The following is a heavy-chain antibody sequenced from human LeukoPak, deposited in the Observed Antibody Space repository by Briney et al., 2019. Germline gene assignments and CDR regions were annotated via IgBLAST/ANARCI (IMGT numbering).Heavy chain of an antibody. J-gene: IGHJ4*02. V-gene: IGHV3-30-3*02. CDR3: AKQLGYCSDGSCYFPY. CDR1: GFTFSSYA. Sequence: PGRSLRLSCAASGFTFSSYAMHWVRQAPGKGLEWVAVISYDGSNKYYADSVKGRLTISRDNSKNTLYLQMNSLRAEDTAVYYCAKQLGYCSDGSCYFPYWGQGTLVTVSS. CDR2: ISYDGSNK. D-gene: IGHD2-15*01.